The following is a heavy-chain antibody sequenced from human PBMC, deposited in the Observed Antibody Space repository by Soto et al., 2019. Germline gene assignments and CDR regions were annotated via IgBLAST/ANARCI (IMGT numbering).Heavy chain of an antibody. CDR1: GFTFSNAW. CDR3: TTDRCSSTSCYYYYGMAV. J-gene: IGHJ6*02. D-gene: IGHD2-2*01. Sequence: EVQLVESGGGLVKPGGSLRLSCAASGFTFSNAWMSWVRQAPGKGLEWVGRIKSKTDGGTTDYAAPVKGRFTISRDDSKNTLYLQMNSLKTEDTAVYYCTTDRCSSTSCYYYYGMAVWGQGTTVTVSS. V-gene: IGHV3-15*01. CDR2: IKSKTDGGTT.